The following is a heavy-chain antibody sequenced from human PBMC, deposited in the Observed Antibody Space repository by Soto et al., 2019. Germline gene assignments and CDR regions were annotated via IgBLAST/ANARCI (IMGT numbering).Heavy chain of an antibody. D-gene: IGHD2-15*01. Sequence: QVQLVQSGAEVKKPGSSVKVSCKASGGTFSSYAISWVRQAPGQGLEWMGGIIPIFGTANYAQKFQGRVTITADKSTSTAYMELSSLRSQDKAVYYCARVSGYCSGGSCYSRFSYYYYYGMDVWGQGTTVTVSS. CDR2: IIPIFGTA. J-gene: IGHJ6*02. CDR1: GGTFSSYA. CDR3: ARVSGYCSGGSCYSRFSYYYYYGMDV. V-gene: IGHV1-69*06.